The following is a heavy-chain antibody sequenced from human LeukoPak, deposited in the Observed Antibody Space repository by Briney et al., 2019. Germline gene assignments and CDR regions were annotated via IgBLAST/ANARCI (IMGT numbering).Heavy chain of an antibody. Sequence: KPSETLSLTCTVSGGPISSSSYYWGWIRQPPGKGLEWIGSIYYSGSTYYNPSLKSRVTMSVDTSKNQFSLKLSSVTAADTAVYYCSVGWLQFRGQGTLVTVSS. CDR2: IYYSGST. J-gene: IGHJ4*02. CDR1: GGPISSSSYY. D-gene: IGHD5-24*01. V-gene: IGHV4-39*07. CDR3: SVGWLQF.